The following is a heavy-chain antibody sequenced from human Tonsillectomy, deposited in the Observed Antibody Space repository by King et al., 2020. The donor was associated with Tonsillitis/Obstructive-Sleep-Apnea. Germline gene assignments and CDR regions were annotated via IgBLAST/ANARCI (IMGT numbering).Heavy chain of an antibody. V-gene: IGHV3-30*04. Sequence: VQLVESGGGVVQPGRSLRLSCAASGFTFSSYAMHWVRQAPGKGLEWVSVISYDGSNKYYADSVKGRFTISRDNSKNTLYLQMNSLRAEDTAVYYCAREECGWYRGGYFDYWGQGTLVTVSS. CDR2: ISYDGSNK. D-gene: IGHD6-19*01. CDR1: GFTFSSYA. J-gene: IGHJ4*02. CDR3: AREECGWYRGGYFDY.